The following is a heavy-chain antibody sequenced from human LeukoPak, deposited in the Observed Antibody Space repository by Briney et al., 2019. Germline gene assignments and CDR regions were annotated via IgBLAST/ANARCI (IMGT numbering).Heavy chain of an antibody. CDR2: INPNSGGT. Sequence: ASVKVSCKASGYTFTGYYMHWVRQAPGQGLEWMGWINPNSGGTNYAQKFQGRVTITADESTSTAYMELSSLRSEDTAVYYCAREGSYDSSGYSIGQYYYYYYYMDVWGKGTTVTVSS. D-gene: IGHD3-22*01. CDR3: AREGSYDSSGYSIGQYYYYYYYMDV. J-gene: IGHJ6*03. V-gene: IGHV1-2*02. CDR1: GYTFTGYY.